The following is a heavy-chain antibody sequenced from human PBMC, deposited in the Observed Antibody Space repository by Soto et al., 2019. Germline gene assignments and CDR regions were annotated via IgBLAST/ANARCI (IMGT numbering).Heavy chain of an antibody. J-gene: IGHJ4*02. D-gene: IGHD5-18*01. CDR3: ATEGRYGYSYGYPLWVLDY. CDR1: GYTLTELS. V-gene: IGHV1-24*01. CDR2: FDPEDGET. Sequence: GASVKVSCKVSGYTLTELSMHWVRQAPGKGLEWKGGFDPEDGETIYAQKFQDRVTMTEDTSTDTAYMELSSLRSEDTAVYYCATEGRYGYSYGYPLWVLDYWGQGTLVTVSS.